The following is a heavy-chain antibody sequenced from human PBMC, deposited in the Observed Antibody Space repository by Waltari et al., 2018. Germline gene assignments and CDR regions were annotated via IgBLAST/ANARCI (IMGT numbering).Heavy chain of an antibody. CDR2: IYTSGST. V-gene: IGHV4-61*09. J-gene: IGHJ4*02. D-gene: IGHD6-13*01. Sequence: QVQLQESGPGLVKPSQTLSLTCTVSGGSISSGSYYWSWIRQPAGKELEWIGYIYTSGSTNYNPSLKSRVTISVDTSKNQFSLKLSSVTAADTAVYYCARGIAAAGSFGYWGQGTLVTVSS. CDR3: ARGIAAAGSFGY. CDR1: GGSISSGSYY.